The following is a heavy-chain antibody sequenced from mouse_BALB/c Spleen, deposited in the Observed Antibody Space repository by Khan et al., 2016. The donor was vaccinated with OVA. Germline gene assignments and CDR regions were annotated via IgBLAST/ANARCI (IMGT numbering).Heavy chain of an antibody. CDR1: GYTFSTYW. CDR3: STSGHYGGRYYFAMDY. V-gene: IGHV1-7*01. CDR2: INPSTGYN. J-gene: IGHJ4*01. Sequence: QVRLQQSGAELAKPGASVMMSCKATGYTFSTYWMHWVKQRPGQGLEWIGYINPSTGYNEYNQKFKDKATLTADKSSTTAYMQLSSLTSEDSAVXYCSTSGHYGGRYYFAMDYWGQGTSVTVSS. D-gene: IGHD1-1*01.